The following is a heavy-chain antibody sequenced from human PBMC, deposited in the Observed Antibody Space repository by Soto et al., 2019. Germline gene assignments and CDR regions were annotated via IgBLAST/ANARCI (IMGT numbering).Heavy chain of an antibody. CDR2: ISSSSSTI. CDR1: GFTLSSYS. Sequence: EVQLVESGGGLVQPGGSLRLSCAASGFTLSSYSMNWVRQAPGKGLEWVSYISSSSSTIYYADSVKGRFTISRDNAKNSLYLQMNSLRDEDTAVYYCARDIYDFWSGLFDYWGQGTLVTVSS. D-gene: IGHD3-3*01. V-gene: IGHV3-48*02. CDR3: ARDIYDFWSGLFDY. J-gene: IGHJ4*02.